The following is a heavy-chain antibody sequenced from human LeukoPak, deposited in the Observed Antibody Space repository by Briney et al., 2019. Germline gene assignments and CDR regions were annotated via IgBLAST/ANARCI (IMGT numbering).Heavy chain of an antibody. CDR3: ARQQRYCSGGSCYFLFDY. J-gene: IGHJ4*02. CDR1: GGTFSSYA. V-gene: IGHV1-69*01. D-gene: IGHD2-15*01. Sequence: GASVKVSCKASGGTFSSYAISWVRQAPGQGLEWMGGIIPIFGTANYAQKFQGRVTITADEAASTAYMELSSLRSEDTAVYYCARQQRYCSGGSCYFLFDYWGQGTLVTVSS. CDR2: IIPIFGTA.